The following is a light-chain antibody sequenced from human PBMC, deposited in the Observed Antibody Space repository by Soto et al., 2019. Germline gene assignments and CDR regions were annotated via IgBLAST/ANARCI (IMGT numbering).Light chain of an antibody. CDR3: ATWDDSLFGHV. CDR2: SND. J-gene: IGLJ1*01. Sequence: QSPLTQPPSASATPGQRVTISCSGRSSDVGSNTVNWYQQFPGAAPKLLIYSNDQRPSGVPDRFSASKSGTSASLAISGLQSEDEADYYCATWDDSLFGHVFGTGTKVTVL. V-gene: IGLV1-44*01. CDR1: SSDVGSNT.